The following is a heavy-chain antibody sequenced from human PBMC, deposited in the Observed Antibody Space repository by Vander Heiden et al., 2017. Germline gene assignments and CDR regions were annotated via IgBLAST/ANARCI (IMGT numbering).Heavy chain of an antibody. V-gene: IGHV4-34*01. CDR3: ARGRSEWGLDGSYWRDKTVFDY. J-gene: IGHJ4*02. D-gene: IGHD1-26*01. Sequence: QVQLQQWGAGLLTPPETLSLTCAVNGGSFRGYYWSWFRQPPGKGLEWIGEINHSGSTNYNPSLKSRVTISVYTSKNQFSLKLSSGTAADTAVYYCARGRSEWGLDGSYWRDKTVFDYWGQGTLVTVSS. CDR2: INHSGST. CDR1: GGSFRGYY.